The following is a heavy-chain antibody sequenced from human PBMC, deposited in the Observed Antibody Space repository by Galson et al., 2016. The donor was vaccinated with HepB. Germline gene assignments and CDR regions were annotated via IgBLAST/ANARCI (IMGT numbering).Heavy chain of an antibody. CDR3: ARQAASGRRGWFDP. Sequence: SLRLSCAASGFTFSSYAMPWVRQAPGKGLEWVALISFDGSDKYYADSVRGRFTISRDKSKSTLYLQMNSLRVDDTAVYYCARQAASGRRGWFDPWGQGTLVTVSS. V-gene: IGHV3-30*04. D-gene: IGHD6-13*01. CDR1: GFTFSSYA. J-gene: IGHJ5*02. CDR2: ISFDGSDK.